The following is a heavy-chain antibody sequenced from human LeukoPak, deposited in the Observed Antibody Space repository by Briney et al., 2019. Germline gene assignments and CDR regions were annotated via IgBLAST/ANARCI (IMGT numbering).Heavy chain of an antibody. CDR2: ISGIGGST. J-gene: IGHJ4*02. Sequence: GGSLRLSCAASGFTFSSYAMSWVRLAPGKGLEWVSRISGIGGSTYYADSVKGRFTISRDNSKNTVYLQMNSLRADDTAVYYCAKGDYIDYWDQGTLVTVSS. CDR1: GFTFSSYA. CDR3: AKGDYIDY. V-gene: IGHV3-23*01.